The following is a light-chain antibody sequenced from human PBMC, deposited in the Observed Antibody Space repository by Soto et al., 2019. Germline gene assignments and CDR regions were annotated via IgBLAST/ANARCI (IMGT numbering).Light chain of an antibody. CDR2: EVS. CDR3: TSYTSSGAPYV. V-gene: IGLV2-14*01. CDR1: SSDVGGYNY. J-gene: IGLJ1*01. Sequence: QSALTQPASVSGSPGQSITISCTGTSSDVGGYNYVSWYQQHPGKAPRLMIYEVSDRPSGVSNRFSGSKSGNTASLTISGLQAEDEADYYCTSYTSSGAPYVFGTGTKVTLL.